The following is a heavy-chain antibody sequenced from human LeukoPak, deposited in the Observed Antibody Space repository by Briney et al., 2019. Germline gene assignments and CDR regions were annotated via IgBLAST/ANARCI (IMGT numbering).Heavy chain of an antibody. D-gene: IGHD3-3*01. V-gene: IGHV1-8*01. CDR2: MNPNSGNT. J-gene: IGHJ5*02. Sequence: ASVKVSCKASGYTFTSYDINWVRQATGQGLEWMGWMNPNSGNTGYAQKFQGRVTMTRNTSISTAYMELSSLRSEDTAVYYCARRITIFGVVITHWFDPWGQGTLVTVSS. CDR1: GYTFTSYD. CDR3: ARRITIFGVVITHWFDP.